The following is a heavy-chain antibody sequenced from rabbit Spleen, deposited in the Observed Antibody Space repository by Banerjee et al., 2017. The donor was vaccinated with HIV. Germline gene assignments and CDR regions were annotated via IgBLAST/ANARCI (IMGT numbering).Heavy chain of an antibody. CDR1: GFTLSSYY. D-gene: IGHD4-1*01. J-gene: IGHJ4*01. V-gene: IGHV1S7*01. CDR2: IDPVFGIT. CDR3: VREVAVKFNL. Sequence: QLKESGGGLVQPGGSLKLSCKASGFTLSSYYMNWVRQAPGKGLEWIGYIDPVFGITNYANSVKGRFTISRDNTQNTLYLQLNSLTAADTATYFCVREVAVKFNLWGQGTLVTVS.